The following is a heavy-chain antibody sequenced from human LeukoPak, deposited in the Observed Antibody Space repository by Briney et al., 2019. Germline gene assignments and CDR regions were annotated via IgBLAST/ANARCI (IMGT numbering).Heavy chain of an antibody. V-gene: IGHV3-9*01. CDR2: ISSNRGSI. CDR3: AKGPNGDPDYFDY. Sequence: PGGSLRLSCAAYGFTFYDYAMHWVRQAPGKGLEWVSGISSNRGSIDYADSVKGRFTISRDNAKNSLYLQMNSLRAEDTALYYCAKGPNGDPDYFDYWGQGTLVTVSS. J-gene: IGHJ4*02. D-gene: IGHD4-17*01. CDR1: GFTFYDYA.